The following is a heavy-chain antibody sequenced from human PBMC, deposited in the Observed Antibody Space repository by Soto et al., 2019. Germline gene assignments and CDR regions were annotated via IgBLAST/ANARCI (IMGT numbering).Heavy chain of an antibody. V-gene: IGHV3-48*01. CDR2: ISSSSSTI. Sequence: GGSLRLSCAPSGFTFSSYSMNWVRQAPGKGLEWVSYISSSSSTIYYADSVEGRFTISRDNAKNSLYLQMNSLRAEDTAVYYCARVRPDMYNYYGSGSPKYFDYWGQGTLVTVSS. J-gene: IGHJ4*02. CDR1: GFTFSSYS. CDR3: ARVRPDMYNYYGSGSPKYFDY. D-gene: IGHD3-10*01.